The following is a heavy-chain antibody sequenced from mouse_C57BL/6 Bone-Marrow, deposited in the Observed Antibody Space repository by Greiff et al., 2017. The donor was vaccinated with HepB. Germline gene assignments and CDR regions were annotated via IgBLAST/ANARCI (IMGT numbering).Heavy chain of an antibody. J-gene: IGHJ3*01. Sequence: EVQLVESGGGLVKPGGSLKLSCAASGFTFSSYTMSWVRQTPEKRLECVATISGGGGNTYYPDSVKGRFTISRDNAKNTLYLQMSSLRSEDTALYYCARRGYGSSYFAYWGQGTLVTVSA. D-gene: IGHD1-1*01. CDR1: GFTFSSYT. CDR3: ARRGYGSSYFAY. V-gene: IGHV5-9*01. CDR2: ISGGGGNT.